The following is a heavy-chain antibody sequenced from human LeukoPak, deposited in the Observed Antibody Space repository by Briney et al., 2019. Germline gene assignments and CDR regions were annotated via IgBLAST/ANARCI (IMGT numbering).Heavy chain of an antibody. Sequence: ASETLSLTCTVSGGSISSSSYYWGWLRQPPGKGLEWIGSIYYSGSTYYNPSLKSRVTISVATSKNQFSLKLSSVTAADAAVYYCARALVAATPFSWFDPWGQGTLVTVSS. J-gene: IGHJ5*02. CDR2: IYYSGST. D-gene: IGHD2-15*01. CDR3: ARALVAATPFSWFDP. V-gene: IGHV4-39*01. CDR1: GGSISSSSYY.